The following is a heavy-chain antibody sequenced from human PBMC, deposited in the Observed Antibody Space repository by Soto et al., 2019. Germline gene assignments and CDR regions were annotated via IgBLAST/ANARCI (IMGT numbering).Heavy chain of an antibody. Sequence: GGSLRLSCAASGFTFSSYAMSWVRKAPGKGLECVSAISGSGGSTYYADSVKGRFTISRDNSKNTLYLQMNSLRAEYTAVYYCELLVVVAATFDYWGQGTLVTVSS. J-gene: IGHJ4*02. CDR3: ELLVVVAATFDY. V-gene: IGHV3-23*01. CDR2: ISGSGGST. D-gene: IGHD2-15*01. CDR1: GFTFSSYA.